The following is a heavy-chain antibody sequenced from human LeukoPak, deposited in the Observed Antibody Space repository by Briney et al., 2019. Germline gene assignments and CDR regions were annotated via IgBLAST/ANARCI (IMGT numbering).Heavy chain of an antibody. CDR2: MSAYNGNT. D-gene: IGHD2-2*01. Sequence: ASVKVSCKASGYAVTSYGISWGRQAPGQGLEGRVWMSAYNGNTNYAQKRQGRVTMTRDKSSSTAYIELRSVRCDATALYYCALYKKLTHQLPTLTYSYYMDVWGKGTKVTVSS. V-gene: IGHV1-18*01. J-gene: IGHJ6*03. CDR3: ALYKKLTHQLPTLTYSYYMDV. CDR1: GYAVTSYG.